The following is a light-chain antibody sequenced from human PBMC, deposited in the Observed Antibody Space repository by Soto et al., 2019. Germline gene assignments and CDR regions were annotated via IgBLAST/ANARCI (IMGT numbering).Light chain of an antibody. CDR3: QQYGSLWT. CDR1: QSVSNNY. CDR2: GAS. V-gene: IGKV3-20*01. J-gene: IGKJ1*01. Sequence: EIVLTQSPGTLSLSPGERATLSCRASQSVSNNYLAWYQQKPGQAPRLLIYGASSRATGIPDRFSGSGSGTDFTLTISRLEPEDFAVYYCQQYGSLWTFGQGTKVDI.